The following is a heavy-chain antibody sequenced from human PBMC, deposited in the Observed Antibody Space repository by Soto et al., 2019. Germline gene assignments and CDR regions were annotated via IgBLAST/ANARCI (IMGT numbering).Heavy chain of an antibody. CDR3: ARGEPHHYFDY. CDR2: IYSGGST. D-gene: IGHD3-16*01. CDR1: GFTVSTNY. Sequence: EVQLVESGGGLVQPGGSLRLSCAASGFTVSTNYMNWVRQAPGKGLEWVSVIYSGGSTYYADSVKGRFTISRDNSKNTLFLQMNSLRVEDTAVYYCARGEPHHYFDYWGQGTLVTXSS. J-gene: IGHJ4*02. V-gene: IGHV3-66*01.